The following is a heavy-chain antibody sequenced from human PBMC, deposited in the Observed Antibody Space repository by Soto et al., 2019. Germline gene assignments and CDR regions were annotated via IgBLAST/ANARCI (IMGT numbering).Heavy chain of an antibody. CDR2: IYYSGST. Sequence: PSETASLTCTVYGGSISSYYWSWIRQPPGKGLEWIGYIYYSGSTNYNPSLKSRVTISVDTSKNQFSLKLSSVTAADTAVYYCARENLIEGYFDYRGQGTLV. J-gene: IGHJ4*02. V-gene: IGHV4-59*01. CDR1: GGSISSYY. CDR3: ARENLIEGYFDY. D-gene: IGHD3-22*01.